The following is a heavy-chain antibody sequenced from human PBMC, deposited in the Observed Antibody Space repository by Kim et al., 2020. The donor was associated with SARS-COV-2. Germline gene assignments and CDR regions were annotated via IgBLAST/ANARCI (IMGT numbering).Heavy chain of an antibody. D-gene: IGHD3-10*01. CDR2: IKQSGSET. Sequence: GGSLRLSCAASGFPFSSFSMTWVRQAPGKGLEWVANIKQSGSETYYVDSVRGRFTISRDNAKNSLYLQMNNLRAEDMAVYSCARIYYGSGSHIDYWGRGTMVTVSP. CDR1: GFPFSSFS. J-gene: IGHJ4*02. CDR3: ARIYYGSGSHIDY. V-gene: IGHV3-7*01.